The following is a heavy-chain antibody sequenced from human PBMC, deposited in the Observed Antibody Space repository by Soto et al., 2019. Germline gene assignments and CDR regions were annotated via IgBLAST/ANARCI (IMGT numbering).Heavy chain of an antibody. Sequence: QVQLVQSGAEVKKPGASVKVSCKASGYTFTSYDINWVRQATGQGLEWMGWMNPNSGNTVYAQKFQGRVTLTGSTSVSTAYMELSGLGSEEGAVYYCARERSDGVDYWGQGTGVTVSS. CDR1: GYTFTSYD. D-gene: IGHD2-8*01. CDR2: MNPNSGNT. CDR3: ARERSDGVDY. J-gene: IGHJ4*02. V-gene: IGHV1-8*01.